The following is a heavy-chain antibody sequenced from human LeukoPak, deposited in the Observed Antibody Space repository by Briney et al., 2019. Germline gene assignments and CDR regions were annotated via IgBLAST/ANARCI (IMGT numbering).Heavy chain of an antibody. Sequence: PGGSLRLSCAASGFTFSRYSMHWVRQAPGKGLVWVSHVNSDGSGTDYADSVKGRFTISRDNAENSLHLQMNSLRVEDTAIYYCTRDPVAEYDTYSDLWGQGTLVTVSS. CDR3: TRDPVAEYDTYSDL. CDR1: GFTFSRYS. D-gene: IGHD3-9*01. CDR2: VNSDGSGT. V-gene: IGHV3-74*01. J-gene: IGHJ4*02.